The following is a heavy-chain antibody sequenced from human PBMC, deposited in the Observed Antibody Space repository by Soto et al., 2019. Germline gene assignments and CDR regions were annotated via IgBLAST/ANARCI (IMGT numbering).Heavy chain of an antibody. J-gene: IGHJ4*02. CDR1: GYIFTTYS. Sequence: QVQLVQSGAEMKRPGASVILSCKASGYIFTTYSIHWVRQTAGQGLEWMAKVDPRDGSTGYAQKIRGRVSMAWDTSTCTEAMVVSSLTSDDTATYFSASVRISGPESAYSGQGTQVTVSS. CDR3: ASVRISGPESAY. V-gene: IGHV1-46*01. CDR2: VDPRDGST. D-gene: IGHD3-3*02.